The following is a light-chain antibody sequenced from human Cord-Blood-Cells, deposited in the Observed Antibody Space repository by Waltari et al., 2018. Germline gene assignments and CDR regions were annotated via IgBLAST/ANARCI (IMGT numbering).Light chain of an antibody. CDR1: SSDVGGYNY. Sequence: QSALTQPPSASGSPGQSVTISCTGTSSDVGGYNYFSWYQQHPGKAPKLMIYEVSKRPSGVPDRFSGSKSGNMASLTVSGLQAEDEADYYCSSYAGSNNLVFGGGTKLTVL. CDR2: EVS. V-gene: IGLV2-8*01. J-gene: IGLJ2*01. CDR3: SSYAGSNNLV.